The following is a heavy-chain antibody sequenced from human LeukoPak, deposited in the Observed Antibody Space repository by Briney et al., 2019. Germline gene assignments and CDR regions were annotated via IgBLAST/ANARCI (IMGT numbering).Heavy chain of an antibody. CDR2: ISVRSNYI. V-gene: IGHV3-21*01. CDR1: GYTFSSYS. J-gene: IGHJ4*02. D-gene: IGHD3-22*01. CDR3: VRLRRNSDTSGFYYYYDS. Sequence: PGGSLRLSCLASGYTFSSYSINWVRQAPGKGLEGVSSISVRSNYIYYADSVRGRFRISRDDARDSLYLQMNSLRAEDTAVYYCVRLRRNSDTSGFYYYYDSWGQGTLVTVSS.